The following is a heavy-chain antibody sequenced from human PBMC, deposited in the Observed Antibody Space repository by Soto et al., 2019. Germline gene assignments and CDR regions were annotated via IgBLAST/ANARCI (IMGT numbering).Heavy chain of an antibody. Sequence: EVQLVESGGGLVQPGGSLRLSCAASGFTFTGNWMHWVRQGPGKGLAWVARINRDGTATTYADSVTGRFTISRDNSKNTLYLQMNSLGAEDTAVYYCATVGTGSYNWFDPWGQGTMVTVSS. CDR3: ATVGTGSYNWFDP. CDR2: INRDGTAT. CDR1: GFTFTGNW. V-gene: IGHV3-74*01. J-gene: IGHJ5*02. D-gene: IGHD1-26*01.